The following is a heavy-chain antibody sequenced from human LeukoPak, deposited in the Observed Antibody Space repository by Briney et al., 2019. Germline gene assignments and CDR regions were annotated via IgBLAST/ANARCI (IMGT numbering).Heavy chain of an antibody. Sequence: PGGSLRPSCAASGFTFSSSWMHWVRQAPGKGLVWVSRINSDGSSTSYADSVKGRFTISRDNSKNTLYLQMNSLRAEDTAVYYCARELVVPAGSYFDYWGQGTLVTVSS. CDR1: GFTFSSSW. J-gene: IGHJ4*02. CDR3: ARELVVPAGSYFDY. V-gene: IGHV3-74*01. CDR2: INSDGSST. D-gene: IGHD2-2*01.